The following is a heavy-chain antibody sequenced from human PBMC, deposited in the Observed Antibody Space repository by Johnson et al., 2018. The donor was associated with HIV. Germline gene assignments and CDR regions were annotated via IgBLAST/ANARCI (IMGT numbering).Heavy chain of an antibody. D-gene: IGHD3-22*01. J-gene: IGHJ3*02. CDR1: GFTFSNYW. CDR2: IKEDGSEE. V-gene: IGHV3-7*05. CDR3: ARKVYYYDSSGYSSDAFDI. Sequence: VQLVESGGGLVQPGGSLRLSCAASGFTFSNYWMSWVRQAPGKGLEWVANIKEDGSEEYYVDSMEGRFTISRDNAKNSLYLQIDSLRVDDTALYYCARKVYYYDSSGYSSDAFDIWGQGTMVTVSS.